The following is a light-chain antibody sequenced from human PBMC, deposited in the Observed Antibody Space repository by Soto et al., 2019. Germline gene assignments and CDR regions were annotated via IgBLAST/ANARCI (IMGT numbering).Light chain of an antibody. V-gene: IGKV3-15*01. CDR1: QGVGSN. CDR3: QQFEILPHMLS. CDR2: DAS. Sequence: IEVTQSPATLSASLGEGVTLSCRASQGVGSNLAWYQQRPGQAPRLLIYDASTSATGIPDRFSGSGSGTELTFTIISRNSEDFEVYYCQQFEILPHMLSFGEGTKLEMK. J-gene: IGKJ2*01.